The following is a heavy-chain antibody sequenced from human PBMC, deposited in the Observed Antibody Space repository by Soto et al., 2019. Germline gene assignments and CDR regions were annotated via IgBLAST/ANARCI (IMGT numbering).Heavy chain of an antibody. D-gene: IGHD1-26*01. J-gene: IGHJ4*02. CDR1: GYTFTSYG. CDR2: ISAHNGNT. CDR3: ARGSYGDY. V-gene: IGHV1-18*01. Sequence: QVHLVQSGAEVKKPGALVKVSCKASGYTFTSYGITWVRQAPGQGLEWMGWISAHNGNTDYAQKLQGRVIVTRDTSTSTAYMELRSLRSDDTAVYYRARGSYGDYWGQGALVTVSS.